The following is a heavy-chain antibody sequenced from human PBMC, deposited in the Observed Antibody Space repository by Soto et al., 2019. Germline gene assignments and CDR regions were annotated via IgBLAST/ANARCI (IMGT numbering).Heavy chain of an antibody. CDR1: GFTFNSYA. V-gene: IGHV3-23*01. J-gene: IGHJ4*02. D-gene: IGHD3-10*01. CDR2: ISGGDT. Sequence: GGSLRLSCAASGFTFNSYALSWVRQAPGKGLEWVSTISGGDTYYADFVKGRFTISRDISKSTLYLQMDGLRAEDTAIYYCAKDRGTAWFPDFWGPGALGTLSS. CDR3: AKDRGTAWFPDF.